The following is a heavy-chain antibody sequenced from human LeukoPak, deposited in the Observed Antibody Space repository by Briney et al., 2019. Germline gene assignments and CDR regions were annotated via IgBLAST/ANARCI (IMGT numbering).Heavy chain of an antibody. CDR1: GGSINSYY. V-gene: IGHV4-59*01. J-gene: IGHJ4*02. Sequence: SETLSLTCTVSGGSINSYYWSWIRQPPGKGMECIGYIHYTGSTNYNPSLKSRVTISVDTSKSQFSLKLSSVTAADTAVYYCARVGRDGYNHYFDYWGQGTLVTVSS. D-gene: IGHD5-24*01. CDR3: ARVGRDGYNHYFDY. CDR2: IHYTGST.